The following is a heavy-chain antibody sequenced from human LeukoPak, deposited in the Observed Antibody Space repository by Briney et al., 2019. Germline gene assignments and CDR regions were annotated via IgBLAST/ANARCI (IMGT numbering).Heavy chain of an antibody. V-gene: IGHV1-2*02. J-gene: IGHJ4*02. CDR3: EVIVVVPADHGVGY. CDR1: GYTFTGYY. D-gene: IGHD2-2*01. Sequence: ASVKVSCKASGYTFTGYYMHWVRQAPGQGLEWTGWINPNSGGTNYAQKFQGRVTMTRDTSISTAYMELSRLRSDDTAVYYCEVIVVVPADHGVGYWGQGTLVAVSS. CDR2: INPNSGGT.